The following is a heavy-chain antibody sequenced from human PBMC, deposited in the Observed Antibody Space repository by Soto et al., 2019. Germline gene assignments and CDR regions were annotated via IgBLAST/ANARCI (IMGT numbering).Heavy chain of an antibody. CDR2: IYHSGNT. J-gene: IGHJ5*02. D-gene: IGHD2-2*01. V-gene: IGHV4-30-2*01. Sequence: QLQLQESGSGLLKPSQTLSLTCAVSGGSITSDGYSWSWILQPPGKGLEWIGYIYHSGNTHYNPSLRSRITISADRSKNQFSLKLWSVTAADTAVSSCARARMVVVQAAPYGFAPWGQGTRVNVSS. CDR1: GGSITSDGYS. CDR3: ARARMVVVQAAPYGFAP.